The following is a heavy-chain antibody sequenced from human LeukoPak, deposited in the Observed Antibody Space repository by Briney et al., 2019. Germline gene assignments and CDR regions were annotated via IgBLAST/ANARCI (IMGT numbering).Heavy chain of an antibody. CDR3: AKDYGDYVDFYYFDY. V-gene: IGHV3-23*01. CDR2: ISGSGGST. Sequence: QAGGSLRLSCAASGFTFSSYAMSWVRQAPGKGLEWVSAISGSGGSTYYADSVKGRFTISRDNSKNTLYLQMNSLRAEDTAVYYCAKDYGDYVDFYYFDYWGRGTLVTVSS. J-gene: IGHJ4*02. CDR1: GFTFSSYA. D-gene: IGHD4-17*01.